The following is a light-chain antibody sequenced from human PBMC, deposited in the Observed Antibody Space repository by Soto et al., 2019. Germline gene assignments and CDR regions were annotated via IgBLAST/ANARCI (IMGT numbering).Light chain of an antibody. V-gene: IGKV1-5*01. J-gene: IGKJ4*01. CDR2: DAS. CDR1: QSISSW. CDR3: QQVNTYPLT. Sequence: IQMTQSPSTLSASVGDRVTITCRASQSISSWLAWYQQKPGKAPKLLIYDASSLESGVPSRFSGSGSGTDFTLTISSLQAEDFATYYCQQVNTYPLTFGGGTKVDIK.